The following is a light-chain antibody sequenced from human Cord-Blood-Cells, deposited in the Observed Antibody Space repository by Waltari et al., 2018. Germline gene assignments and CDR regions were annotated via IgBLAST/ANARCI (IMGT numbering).Light chain of an antibody. CDR2: WAS. V-gene: IGKV4-1*01. J-gene: IGKJ1*01. Sequence: DIVMTQSPDSLAVSLGERATINCKSSQSVLYSSNNKNYLAWYQQKPGQPPKLLIYWASTRGSGVPDRFSGSGSGTDFTLTISSLQAEDVAVYYCQQYYSTPWTFGQRTKVEIK. CDR3: QQYYSTPWT. CDR1: QSVLYSSNNKNY.